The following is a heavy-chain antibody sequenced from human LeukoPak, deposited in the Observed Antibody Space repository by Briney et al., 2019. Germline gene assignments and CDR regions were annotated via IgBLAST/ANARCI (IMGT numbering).Heavy chain of an antibody. D-gene: IGHD2-15*01. Sequence: ASVKVSCKASGGTFSSYAISWVRQAPGQGLEWMGGIIPIFGTANYAQKFQGRVTITADESTSTAYMELSSLRSEDTAVYYCARVDCSGGSCYGYWGQGTLVTVSS. CDR2: IIPIFGTA. CDR3: ARVDCSGGSCYGY. V-gene: IGHV1-69*01. J-gene: IGHJ4*02. CDR1: GGTFSSYA.